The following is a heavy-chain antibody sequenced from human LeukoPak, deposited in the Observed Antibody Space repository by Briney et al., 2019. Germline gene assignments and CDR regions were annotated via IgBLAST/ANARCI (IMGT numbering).Heavy chain of an antibody. D-gene: IGHD5-18*01. V-gene: IGHV1-8*01. CDR2: MNPNSGNT. Sequence: GASVKVSCKASGYTFTSYDINWVRQATGQGLEWMGWMNPNSGNTGYAQKFQGRVTMTRNTSISTAYMELSSLRSEDTAVYYCAREGSPHSYGPTGIYYYYYGMDVWGQGTTVTVSS. CDR3: AREGSPHSYGPTGIYYYYYGMDV. CDR1: GYTFTSYD. J-gene: IGHJ6*02.